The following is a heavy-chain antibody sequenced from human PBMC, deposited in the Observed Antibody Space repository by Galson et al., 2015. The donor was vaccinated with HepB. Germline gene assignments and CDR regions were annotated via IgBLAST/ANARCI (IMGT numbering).Heavy chain of an antibody. CDR1: GYTFTSHG. CDR2: ISGYNGNT. D-gene: IGHD3-16*01. V-gene: IGHV1-18*01. Sequence: SVKVSCKASGYTFTSHGISWVRQAPGQGLEWMGWISGYNGNTNYAQKFQGRVTMTADTSTSTAYMELRSLRSDDTAVYYCARDYDHVWGDWGQGTLVTVSS. J-gene: IGHJ4*02. CDR3: ARDYDHVWGD.